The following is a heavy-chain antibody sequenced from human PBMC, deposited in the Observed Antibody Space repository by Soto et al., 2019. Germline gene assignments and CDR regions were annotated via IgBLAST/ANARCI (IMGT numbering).Heavy chain of an antibody. J-gene: IGHJ6*02. Sequence: PGGSLRLSCAASGFTFSSYGMHWVRQAPGKGLEWVAVIWYDGSNKYYADSVKGRFTISRDNSKNTLYLQMNSLRAEDTAVYYCARASAVAGIEDYYYGMDVWGQGTTVTVSS. D-gene: IGHD6-19*01. CDR1: GFTFSSYG. CDR3: ARASAVAGIEDYYYGMDV. CDR2: IWYDGSNK. V-gene: IGHV3-33*01.